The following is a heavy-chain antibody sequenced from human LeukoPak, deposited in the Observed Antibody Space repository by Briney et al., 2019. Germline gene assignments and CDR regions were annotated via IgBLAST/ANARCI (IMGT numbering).Heavy chain of an antibody. CDR2: INHSGST. V-gene: IGHV4-34*01. D-gene: IGHD4-23*01. Sequence: SETLSLTCAVYGGSFSGYYWSWIRQPPGKGLEWIGEINHSGSTNYNPSLKSRVTISVDTSKNQFSLKLSSVTAADTAVYYCARGGGPSNWFDPWGQGTLVTVSS. CDR1: GGSFSGYY. J-gene: IGHJ5*02. CDR3: ARGGGPSNWFDP.